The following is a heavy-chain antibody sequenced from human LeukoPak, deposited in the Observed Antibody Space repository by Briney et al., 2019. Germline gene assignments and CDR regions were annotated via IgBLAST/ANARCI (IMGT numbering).Heavy chain of an antibody. CDR2: IKQDGSER. CDR3: ARGSMHVYHLYTDY. J-gene: IGHJ4*02. CDR1: GFTYTNYW. Sequence: GGSLRLSCAASGFTYTNYWVSWFRQAPGQGLEWVASIKQDGSERYYVDSVKGRFAISRDNAKNSLFLQLSSLRVEDTAVYYCARGSMHVYHLYTDYWGQGTLVTVSS. D-gene: IGHD3-16*01. V-gene: IGHV3-7*01.